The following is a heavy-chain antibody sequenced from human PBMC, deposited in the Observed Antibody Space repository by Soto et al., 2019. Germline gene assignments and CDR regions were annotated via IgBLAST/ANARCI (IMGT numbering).Heavy chain of an antibody. CDR1: GFTFSSNT. CDR2: ISTTSRYI. J-gene: IGHJ3*02. D-gene: IGHD6-13*01. Sequence: PGGSLRLSCAASGFTFSSNTMNWFRQAPGKGLEWVSSISTTSRYIYYVDSVKGRFTISRDNAKNSLYLQMNSLRAEDTAAYYCAKDREAAGGPGAFDIWGQGAMVTVSS. V-gene: IGHV3-21*01. CDR3: AKDREAAGGPGAFDI.